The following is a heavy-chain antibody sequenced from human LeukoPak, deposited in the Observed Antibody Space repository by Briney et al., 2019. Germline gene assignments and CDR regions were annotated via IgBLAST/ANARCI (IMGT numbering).Heavy chain of an antibody. Sequence: GGSLRLSCAASGFTFSGYWMSWVRQAPGKGLEWVANINQDGSEKYYVDSVKGRFTISRDNAKNSLFLQMGSLRVEDTAVYYCARDRGYYDSSGYYFDYWGQGTLVTVSS. CDR1: GFTFSGYW. CDR2: INQDGSEK. CDR3: ARDRGYYDSSGYYFDY. J-gene: IGHJ4*02. D-gene: IGHD3-22*01. V-gene: IGHV3-7*01.